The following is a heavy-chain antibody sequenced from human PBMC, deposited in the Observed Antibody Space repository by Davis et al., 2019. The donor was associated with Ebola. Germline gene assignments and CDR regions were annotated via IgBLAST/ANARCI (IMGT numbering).Heavy chain of an antibody. J-gene: IGHJ3*02. V-gene: IGHV3-21*01. Sequence: GESLKISCAASGFTFSSYSMNWVRQAPGKGLEWVSSISSSSSYIYYADSVKGRFTISRDNAKNSLYLQMNSLRAEDTAVYYCAAERFLEWLFISGDAFDIWGQGTMVTVSS. CDR2: ISSSSSYI. CDR1: GFTFSSYS. CDR3: AAERFLEWLFISGDAFDI. D-gene: IGHD3-3*01.